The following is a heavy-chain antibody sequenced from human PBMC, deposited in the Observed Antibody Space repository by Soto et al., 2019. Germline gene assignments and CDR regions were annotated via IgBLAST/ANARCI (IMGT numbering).Heavy chain of an antibody. CDR1: GGSFSGYY. D-gene: IGHD2-2*01. J-gene: IGHJ5*02. Sequence: PSETLSLTCAVYGGSFSGYYWSWIRQPPGKGLEWIGEINHSGSTNYNPSLKSRVTISVDTSKNQFSLKLCSVTAADTAVYYCARGTKPDIVVVPAAYRRVWFDPWGQGTLVTVSS. V-gene: IGHV4-34*01. CDR3: ARGTKPDIVVVPAAYRRVWFDP. CDR2: INHSGST.